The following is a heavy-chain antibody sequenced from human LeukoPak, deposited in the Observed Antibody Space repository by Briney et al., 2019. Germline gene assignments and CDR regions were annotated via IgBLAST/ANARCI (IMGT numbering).Heavy chain of an antibody. CDR2: IYHSGST. V-gene: IGHV4-38-2*01. Sequence: SETLSLTCAVSGYSISSGYYWGRIRQPPGEGLEWIGSIYHSGSTYYNPSLKSRVTISVDTSKNQFSLKLSSVTAADTAVYYCARAGLLVVPAAIGGVDYWGQGTLVTVSS. CDR1: GYSISSGYY. CDR3: ARAGLLVVPAAIGGVDY. J-gene: IGHJ4*02. D-gene: IGHD2-2*01.